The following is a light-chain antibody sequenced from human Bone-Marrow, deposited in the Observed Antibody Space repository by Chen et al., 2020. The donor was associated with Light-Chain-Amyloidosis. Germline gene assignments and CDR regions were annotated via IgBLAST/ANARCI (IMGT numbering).Light chain of an antibody. CDR1: SGDIATNY. CDR2: END. Sequence: NFILTQDHSVSESPGKTVTISCTRSSGDIATNYVPWYQQRPGSAPTNVIYENDLRPSGVPDRFSGSIDTSSNTASLTSSGLETEDEADYYCQSYATNTWIFGGGTHLTVL. J-gene: IGLJ3*02. V-gene: IGLV6-57*03. CDR3: QSYATNTWI.